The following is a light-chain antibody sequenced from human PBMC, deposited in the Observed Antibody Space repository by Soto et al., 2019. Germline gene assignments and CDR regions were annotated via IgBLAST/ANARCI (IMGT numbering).Light chain of an antibody. V-gene: IGLV2-14*01. Sequence: QSVLTQPISVSASPGQTVTISCTGNSXVIGSYDYVCWYQQHPGKAPRLLIHGVHNRSPGISGRFSASKSGLTPSLTISGLQAEDEADYYCTALSANRVYLFGPGTKVTVL. CDR2: GVH. CDR1: SXVIGSYDY. J-gene: IGLJ1*01. CDR3: TALSANRVYL.